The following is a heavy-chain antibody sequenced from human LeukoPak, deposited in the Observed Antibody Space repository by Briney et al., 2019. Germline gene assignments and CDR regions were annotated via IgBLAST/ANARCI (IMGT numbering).Heavy chain of an antibody. D-gene: IGHD6-19*01. J-gene: IGHJ4*02. CDR2: IYYSGST. V-gene: IGHV4-39*01. CDR1: GGSIRSSSYY. CDR3: ARQVVAVAGTGYFDY. Sequence: SETLSLTCAVSGGSIRSSSYYWGWIRQPTGKGLEWIGSIYYSGSTYYNASLKSRGTISVDTSKNQFYLKLNSVTAADTAVYFCARQVVAVAGTGYFDYWGQGTLVTVSS.